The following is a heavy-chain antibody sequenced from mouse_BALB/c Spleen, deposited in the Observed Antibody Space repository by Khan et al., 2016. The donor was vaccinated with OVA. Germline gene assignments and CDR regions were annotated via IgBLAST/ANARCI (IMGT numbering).Heavy chain of an antibody. D-gene: IGHD2-14*01. CDR3: GRDGAYHRNDGWFAY. V-gene: IGHV1-4*01. J-gene: IGHJ3*01. CDR1: GYTFTSYT. CDR2: INPSNGYT. Sequence: VQLQQSGAELARPGASVKMSCKASGYTFTSYTMHWVKQRPGQGLEWIGFINPSNGYTNYNQKFKEKATLTADKSSTTVYMQPSSLTSDDSAVYNCGRDGAYHRNDGWFAYWGQGTLVTVSA.